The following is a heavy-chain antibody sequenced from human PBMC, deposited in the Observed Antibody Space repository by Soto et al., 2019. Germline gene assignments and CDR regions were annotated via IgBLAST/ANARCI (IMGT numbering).Heavy chain of an antibody. Sequence: QPQLGQSGAEVREPGASVKLSCKASGYSFSTYDISWLRQAPGKGREWMGVISPKKGNRNFAWKFLESVIMTKETYSTTAYMELESLRYDDTAIYYCATSYDSGFDPWGHGTLVTVSS. CDR2: ISPKKGNR. V-gene: IGHV1-18*04. CDR3: ATSYDSGFDP. CDR1: GYSFSTYD. J-gene: IGHJ5*02. D-gene: IGHD3-3*01.